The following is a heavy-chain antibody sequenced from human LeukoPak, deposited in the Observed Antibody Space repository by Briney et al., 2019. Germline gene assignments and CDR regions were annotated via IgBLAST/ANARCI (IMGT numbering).Heavy chain of an antibody. Sequence: GGTLRLSCAASGFTFSSYGMSWVRQAPGKGLEWVSAISGSGGSTYYADSVKGRFSISRDNSKNTLYLQMNTVRAEDTAVYHCARDRVYGSSRTGAFDIWGQGTMVTVSS. CDR1: GFTFSSYG. J-gene: IGHJ3*02. D-gene: IGHD6-13*01. CDR2: ISGSGGST. V-gene: IGHV3-23*01. CDR3: ARDRVYGSSRTGAFDI.